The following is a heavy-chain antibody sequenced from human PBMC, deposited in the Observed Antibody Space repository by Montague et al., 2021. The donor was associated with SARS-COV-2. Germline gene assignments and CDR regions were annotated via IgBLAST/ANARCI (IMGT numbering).Heavy chain of an antibody. Sequence: YLRLSCAASGFTFSSYDMRWVRQTTGKGLEWVSAIGSAGDTYYSGSAKGRFTISRENAKNSLYLQMNSLRAVETAVYYCARGLRYFDWSPYGMDVWGQGTTVTVSS. D-gene: IGHD3-9*01. V-gene: IGHV3-13*01. CDR1: GFTFSSYD. CDR3: ARGLRYFDWSPYGMDV. CDR2: IGSAGDT. J-gene: IGHJ6*02.